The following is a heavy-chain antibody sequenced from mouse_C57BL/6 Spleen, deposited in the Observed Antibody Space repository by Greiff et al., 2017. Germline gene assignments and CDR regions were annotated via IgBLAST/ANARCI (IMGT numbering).Heavy chain of an antibody. CDR2: IDPSDSYT. Sequence: QVQLQQPGAELVMPGASVKLSCKASGYTFTSYWMHWVKQRPGQGLEWIGEIDPSDSYTNYNQKFKGKSTLTVDKSSSTAYMQLSSLTSEDSAVYYCARSDYGSSLRFAYWGQGTLVTVSA. CDR3: ARSDYGSSLRFAY. CDR1: GYTFTSYW. D-gene: IGHD1-1*01. V-gene: IGHV1-69*01. J-gene: IGHJ3*01.